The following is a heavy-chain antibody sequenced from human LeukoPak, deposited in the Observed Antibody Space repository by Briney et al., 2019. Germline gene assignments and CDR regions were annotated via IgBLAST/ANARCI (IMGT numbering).Heavy chain of an antibody. CDR2: VYYSGST. V-gene: IGHV4-59*01. D-gene: IGHD3-16*01. CDR1: GGSISSSY. CDR3: GGGGRGERLDS. J-gene: IGHJ4*02. Sequence: SETLSLTCTVSGGSISSSYWSWIRQPPGKGLEWLGYVYYSGSTNYNPSLKSRVTMSVDTSKSQFSLKLSSVTAAVTAVYYCGGGGRGERLDSWGRGPLVTVSS.